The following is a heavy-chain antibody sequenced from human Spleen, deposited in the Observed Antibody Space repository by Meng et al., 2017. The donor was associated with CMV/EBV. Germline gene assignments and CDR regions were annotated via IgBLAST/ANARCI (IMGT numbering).Heavy chain of an antibody. D-gene: IGHD3-22*01. V-gene: IGHV4-59*01. CDR2: IYHTGST. Sequence: GSLRLSCAASGFDFNNAWMSWVRQAPGKGLEWVGYIYHTGSTNYNPSLKGRVTISIDTSKSQFSLRLSSVTAADTAVYYCARFLTYYYDSSGPAEYLGGFDYWGQGTLVTVSS. J-gene: IGHJ4*02. CDR3: ARFLTYYYDSSGPAEYLGGFDY. CDR1: GFDFNNAW.